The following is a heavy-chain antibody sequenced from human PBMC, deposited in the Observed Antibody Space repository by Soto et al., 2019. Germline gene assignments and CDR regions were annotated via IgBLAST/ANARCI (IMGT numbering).Heavy chain of an antibody. CDR1: GFTFDDYA. D-gene: IGHD4-17*01. CDR2: ISWHSDNT. Sequence: EVHLVESGGGVAQPGGSLRLSCATSGFTFDDYAMHWVRQAPGKGLEWVSGISWHSDNTGYADSVKGRFTISRDNAKRSLFLQMNSLRSEDTAFYFCARTTWGYGEPLDSWGQGTLVTVSS. CDR3: ARTTWGYGEPLDS. V-gene: IGHV3-9*01. J-gene: IGHJ4*02.